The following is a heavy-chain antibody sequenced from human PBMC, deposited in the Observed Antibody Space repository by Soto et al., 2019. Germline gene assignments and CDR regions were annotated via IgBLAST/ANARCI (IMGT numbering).Heavy chain of an antibody. D-gene: IGHD4-17*01. J-gene: IGHJ4*02. Sequence: QVQLVQSGAEVKKPGASVKVSCKASGYTFSGYGINWVRQAPGQGLEWMEWISAYNGNTKYAQNFQGRVPMTTDTSTSTAHMELRSLRSYDTAVYFCARSSSDYGDDGLSLGYWGQGTLVTVSS. CDR3: ARSSSDYGDDGLSLGY. CDR1: GYTFSGYG. V-gene: IGHV1-18*01. CDR2: ISAYNGNT.